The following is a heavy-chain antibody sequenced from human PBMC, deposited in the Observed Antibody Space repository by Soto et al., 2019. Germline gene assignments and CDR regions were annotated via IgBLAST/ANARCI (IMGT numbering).Heavy chain of an antibody. CDR1: GGSISSGGYS. Sequence: SETLSLTCAVSGGSISSGGYSWSWIRQPPGKGPEWIGYIYHSGSTYYNPSLKSRVTISVDRSKNQFSLKLSSVTAADTAVYYCARVLGGPRRFDAFDIWGQGTMVTVSS. V-gene: IGHV4-30-2*01. D-gene: IGHD3-16*01. CDR3: ARVLGGPRRFDAFDI. J-gene: IGHJ3*02. CDR2: IYHSGST.